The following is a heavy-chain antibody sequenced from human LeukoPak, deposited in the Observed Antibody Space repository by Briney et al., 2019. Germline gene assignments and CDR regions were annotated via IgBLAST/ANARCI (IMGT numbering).Heavy chain of an antibody. V-gene: IGHV4-31*03. D-gene: IGHD3-22*01. CDR1: GGSISSGGYY. CDR3: ARGGYYDSSGYHGPLDY. CDR2: IYYSGST. Sequence: SETLSLTCTVSGGSISSGGYYWSWIRQHPGKGLEWIGYIYYSGSTYYNPSLKSRVTISMDTSKNQFSLKLSSVTAADTAVYYCARGGYYDSSGYHGPLDYWGKGTLVTVS. J-gene: IGHJ4*02.